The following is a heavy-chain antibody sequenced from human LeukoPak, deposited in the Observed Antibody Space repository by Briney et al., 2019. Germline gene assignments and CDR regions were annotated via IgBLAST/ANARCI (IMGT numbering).Heavy chain of an antibody. Sequence: KAGGSLRLSCAASGFTFSSYSMNWVRQAPGKGLEWVSSISSSSTYTYYADSVKGRFTISRDNAKNSLYLQMNSLRAEDTAVYCCAVLDSSGFPDYWGQGTLVTVSS. J-gene: IGHJ4*02. CDR3: AVLDSSGFPDY. CDR1: GFTFSSYS. CDR2: ISSSSTYT. D-gene: IGHD3-22*01. V-gene: IGHV3-21*01.